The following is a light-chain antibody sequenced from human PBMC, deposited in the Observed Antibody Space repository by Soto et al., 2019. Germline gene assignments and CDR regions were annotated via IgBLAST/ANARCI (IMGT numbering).Light chain of an antibody. Sequence: EVVMTQSPATLSVSPGERVTLSCRASKSVNSNLAWYQQKPGQPPRLIISGVSTRATGIPARFSGSGSGTEFTLTISSLQSEDFAVYFCQQYSERWTFGQGTKVEIK. J-gene: IGKJ1*01. V-gene: IGKV3-15*01. CDR2: GVS. CDR3: QQYSERWT. CDR1: KSVNSN.